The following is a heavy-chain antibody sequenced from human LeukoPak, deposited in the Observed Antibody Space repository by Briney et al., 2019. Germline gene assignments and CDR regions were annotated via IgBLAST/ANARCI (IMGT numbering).Heavy chain of an antibody. D-gene: IGHD2-15*01. J-gene: IGHJ6*03. CDR3: ARAFKGYCSGGSCPKWYYYYYMDV. Sequence: SETLSLTCAVYGGSFSGYYWSWIRQPPGKGLEWIGEINHSGSTNYNPSLKSRVTISVDTSKNQFSLKLSSVTAADTAVYYCARAFKGYCSGGSCPKWYYYYYMDVWGKGTTVTVSS. CDR2: INHSGST. CDR1: GGSFSGYY. V-gene: IGHV4-34*01.